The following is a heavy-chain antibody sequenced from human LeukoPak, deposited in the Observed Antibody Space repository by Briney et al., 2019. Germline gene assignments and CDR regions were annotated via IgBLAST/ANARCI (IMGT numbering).Heavy chain of an antibody. CDR2: IRDDGRTE. D-gene: IGHD3-10*01. V-gene: IGHV3-30*02. CDR1: GFTFSAYG. Sequence: GGSLRLSCVASGFTFSAYGMHWVRQAPGKGLEWVAFIRDDGRTEFYTDSVKGRFTISRDNSKNTLSLQMNSLRSGDTALYYCATLPGSLRVPFDFWGQGTLVTVSS. CDR3: ATLPGSLRVPFDF. J-gene: IGHJ4*02.